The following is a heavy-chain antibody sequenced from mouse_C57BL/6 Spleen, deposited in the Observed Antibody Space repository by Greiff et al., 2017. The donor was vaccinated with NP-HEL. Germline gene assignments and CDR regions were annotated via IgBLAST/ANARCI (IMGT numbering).Heavy chain of an antibody. CDR2: IYPGSGST. CDR1: GYTFTSYW. J-gene: IGHJ4*01. V-gene: IGHV1-55*01. CDR3: ARWGIYDGLYAMDY. Sequence: QVQLQQPGAELVKPGASVKMSCKASGYTFTSYWITWVKQRPGQGLEWIGDIYPGSGSTNYNEKFKSKATLTVDTSSSTAYMQLSSLTSEDSAVYYCARWGIYDGLYAMDYWGQGTSVTVSS. D-gene: IGHD2-3*01.